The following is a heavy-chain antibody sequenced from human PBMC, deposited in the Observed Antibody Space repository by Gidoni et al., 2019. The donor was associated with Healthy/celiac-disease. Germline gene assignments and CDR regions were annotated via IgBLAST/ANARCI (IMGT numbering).Heavy chain of an antibody. CDR1: GGTFIRYP. Sequence: QVQLVQSGAEVKNPGSSVKVSCKASGGTFIRYPTSWVRQAPGQGIQWMGRIIPILGIANYAQKFQGSVTISADKSTSTAYMELSSLRSEDTAVYYCARDCSGGSCYTPPYYYYYMDVWGKGTTVTVSS. J-gene: IGHJ6*03. CDR3: ARDCSGGSCYTPPYYYYYMDV. V-gene: IGHV1-69*04. D-gene: IGHD2-15*01. CDR2: IIPILGIA.